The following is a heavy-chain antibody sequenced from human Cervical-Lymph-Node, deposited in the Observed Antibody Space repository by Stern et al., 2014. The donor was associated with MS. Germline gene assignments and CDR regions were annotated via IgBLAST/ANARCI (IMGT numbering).Heavy chain of an antibody. D-gene: IGHD3-3*01. CDR3: ARTSYDFWSGYYTNDY. CDR2: IYYSGST. J-gene: IGHJ4*02. V-gene: IGHV4-31*03. CDR1: GGSISSGGYY. Sequence: QVQPQESGPGLVKPSQTLSLTCTVSGGSISSGGYYWSWIRQHPGKGLEWIGYIYYSGSTYYNPSLKSRVTISVDTSKNQFSLKLSSVTAADTAVYYCARTSYDFWSGYYTNDYWGQGTLVTVSS.